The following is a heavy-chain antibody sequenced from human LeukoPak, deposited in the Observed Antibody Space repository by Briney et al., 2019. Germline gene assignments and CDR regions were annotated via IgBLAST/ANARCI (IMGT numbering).Heavy chain of an antibody. J-gene: IGHJ6*03. CDR1: GDSISSSNW. D-gene: IGHD3-10*01. V-gene: IGHV4-4*02. CDR2: IYHSGST. CDR3: ARLKRITMVRGTPTKYYYYYMDV. Sequence: SETLSLTCAVSGDSISSSNWWSWVRQPPGKGLEWIGEIYHSGSTNYNPSLKSRVTISVDKSKNQFSLKLSSVTAADTAVYYCARLKRITMVRGTPTKYYYYYMDVWGKGTTVTISS.